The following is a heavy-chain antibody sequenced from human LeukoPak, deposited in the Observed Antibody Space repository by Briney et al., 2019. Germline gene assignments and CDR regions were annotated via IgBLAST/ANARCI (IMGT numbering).Heavy chain of an antibody. V-gene: IGHV3-66*01. CDR3: ASSTVTLHSYYYAMDV. CDR2: IYSGGTT. CDR1: GFTVSSNY. D-gene: IGHD4-17*01. Sequence: PGGSLRLSCAASGFTVSSNYMSWVRQAPGKGLEWVSVIYSGGTTYYADSVKGRFTLSRDNSKKTLYLQMNSLRAEDTAVYYCASSTVTLHSYYYAMDVWGQGTTVTVSS. J-gene: IGHJ6*02.